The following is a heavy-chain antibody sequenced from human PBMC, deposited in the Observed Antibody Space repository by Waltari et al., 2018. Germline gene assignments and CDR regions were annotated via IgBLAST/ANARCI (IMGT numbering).Heavy chain of an antibody. CDR2: IRYDGNNK. CDR3: AKDAIPYSTSSSDY. V-gene: IGHV3-30*02. J-gene: IGHJ4*02. CDR1: GFTFSSYA. D-gene: IGHD6-6*01. Sequence: QVQLVESGGGVVQPGGSLRLSCGTSGFTFSSYAIHCVRQSPGKGLEWVAFIRYDGNNKYYADSVKGRFTISRDNSKNTVFLQMNSLRPEDTAIYYCAKDAIPYSTSSSDYWGQGTLVTVSS.